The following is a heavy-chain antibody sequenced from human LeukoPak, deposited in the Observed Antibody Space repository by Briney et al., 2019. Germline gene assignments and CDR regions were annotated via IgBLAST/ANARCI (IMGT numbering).Heavy chain of an antibody. CDR2: IFYDGSNK. CDR3: ASGRGSGGSHTSYFDY. Sequence: PGGSLRLSCAASGFTFRNYGMHWVRQPPGKGLEWVAIIFYDGSNKYYADSVRGRFTISRDNSKSTLYLQMNSLRVEDTAVYYCASGRGSGGSHTSYFDYWGQGTPVTVSP. D-gene: IGHD2-15*01. CDR1: GFTFRNYG. J-gene: IGHJ4*02. V-gene: IGHV3-33*01.